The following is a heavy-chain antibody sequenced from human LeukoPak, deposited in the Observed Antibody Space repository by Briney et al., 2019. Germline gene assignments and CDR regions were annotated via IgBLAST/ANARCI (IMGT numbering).Heavy chain of an antibody. CDR3: ARSSVLVLAANSDY. D-gene: IGHD2-15*01. Sequence: GGSLRLSCAASGFTFTSYSMNWVRQAPGKGLDWASFISDSSSYIYYADSVKGRFTISRDNAKNSLYLQMNSLRAEDTAVYYCARSSVLVLAANSDYWGQGTLVTVSS. CDR2: ISDSSSYI. V-gene: IGHV3-21*01. J-gene: IGHJ4*02. CDR1: GFTFTSYS.